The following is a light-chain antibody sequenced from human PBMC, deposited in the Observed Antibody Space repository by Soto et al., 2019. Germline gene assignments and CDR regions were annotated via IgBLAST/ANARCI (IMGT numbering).Light chain of an antibody. V-gene: IGLV2-14*01. Sequence: QSVLTQPASVSGSPGQSITISCTGTSSDVGGYNYVCWYKQHPGKAPQLMIYEVTSRPSGVSDRFSGSKSGNTASLTISGLQAEDEADYYCSSYTSSSTLYVFGTGTKVTVL. CDR3: SSYTSSSTLYV. J-gene: IGLJ1*01. CDR1: SSDVGGYNY. CDR2: EVT.